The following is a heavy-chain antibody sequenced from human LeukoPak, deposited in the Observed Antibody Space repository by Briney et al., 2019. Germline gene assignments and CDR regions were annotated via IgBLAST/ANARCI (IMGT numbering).Heavy chain of an antibody. D-gene: IGHD3-22*01. CDR2: IYYSGST. Sequence: SETLSLTFTVSGGSISSGDYYWSWIRQPPGKGLEWIGYIYYSGSTYYNPSLKSRVTISVDTSKNQFSLKLSSVTAADTAVYYCARGWEYDSGEHYWGQGTLVTVSS. V-gene: IGHV4-30-4*01. J-gene: IGHJ4*02. CDR3: ARGWEYDSGEHY. CDR1: GGSISSGDYY.